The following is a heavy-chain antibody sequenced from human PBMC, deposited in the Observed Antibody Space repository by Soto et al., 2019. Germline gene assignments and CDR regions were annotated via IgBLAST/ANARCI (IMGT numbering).Heavy chain of an antibody. Sequence: PSDTLSLTSTVSGGSISSGDYYWSWIRQPPGKGLEWIGYIYYSGSTYYNPSLKSRVTISVDTSKNQFSLKLSSVTAADTAVYYCARITMIVVVIDYWGQGTLVTVSS. J-gene: IGHJ4*02. D-gene: IGHD3-22*01. CDR1: GGSISSGDYY. CDR3: ARITMIVVVIDY. V-gene: IGHV4-30-4*02. CDR2: IYYSGST.